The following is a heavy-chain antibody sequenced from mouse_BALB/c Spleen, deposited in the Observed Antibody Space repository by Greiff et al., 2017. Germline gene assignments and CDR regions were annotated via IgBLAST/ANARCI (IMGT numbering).Heavy chain of an antibody. CDR3: ARSKYYYGSSYNWYFDV. Sequence: QVQLQQSGAELVKPGASVKLSCKASGYTFTSYDINWVRQRPEQGLEWIGWIFPGDGSTKYNEKFKGMATLTTDKSSSTAYMQLSRLTSEDSAVYFCARSKYYYGSSYNWYFDVWGAGTTVTVSS. V-gene: IGHV1S56*01. CDR2: IFPGDGST. J-gene: IGHJ1*01. D-gene: IGHD1-1*01. CDR1: GYTFTSYD.